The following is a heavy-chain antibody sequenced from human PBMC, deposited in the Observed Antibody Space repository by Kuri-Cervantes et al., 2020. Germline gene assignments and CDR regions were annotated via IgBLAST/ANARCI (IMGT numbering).Heavy chain of an antibody. CDR3: ARNYDILTGYYYYYGMDV. CDR2: ISGSGGST. Sequence: GESLKISCAASGFTFSSYAMSWVRQAPGKGLEWVSAISGSGGSTYYADSVKGRFTISRDNSKNTLYLQMNSLRSEDTAVYYCARNYDILTGYYYYYGMDVWGQGTTVTVSS. V-gene: IGHV3-23*01. D-gene: IGHD3-9*01. CDR1: GFTFSSYA. J-gene: IGHJ6*02.